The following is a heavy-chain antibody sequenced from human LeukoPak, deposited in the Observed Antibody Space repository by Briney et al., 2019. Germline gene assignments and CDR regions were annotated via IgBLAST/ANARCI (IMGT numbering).Heavy chain of an antibody. CDR1: GFTFSDYY. J-gene: IGHJ6*03. Sequence: PGGSLRLSCAASGFTFSDYYMSWIRQAPGKGLEWVSYISSSGSTIYYADSVKGRFTISRDNAKNSLYLQMNSLRAEDTAVYYCARDLYGVAGCSGTSCLYYYYYMDVWGKGTTVTVSS. CDR3: ARDLYGVAGCSGTSCLYYYYYMDV. V-gene: IGHV3-11*04. D-gene: IGHD2-2*01. CDR2: ISSSGSTI.